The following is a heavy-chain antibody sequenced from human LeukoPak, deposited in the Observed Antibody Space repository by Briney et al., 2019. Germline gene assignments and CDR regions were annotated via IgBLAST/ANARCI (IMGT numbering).Heavy chain of an antibody. CDR1: GYTFTAYY. D-gene: IGHD3-22*01. Sequence: ASVKVSCTASGYTFTAYYMHWVRQAPGQGLEWMGWINPNSGGTNYAQKFQGRVTMTRDTSISTAYMELSRLRSDDTAVYYCARDGVGYYDSSGYYYFQHWGQGTLVTVSS. CDR2: INPNSGGT. J-gene: IGHJ1*01. V-gene: IGHV1-2*02. CDR3: ARDGVGYYDSSGYYYFQH.